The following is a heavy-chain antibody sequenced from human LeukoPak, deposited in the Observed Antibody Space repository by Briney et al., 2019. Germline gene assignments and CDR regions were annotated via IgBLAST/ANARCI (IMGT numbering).Heavy chain of an antibody. CDR3: ARMVESRSSYDAFDI. CDR1: GFSLNTSGMR. Sequence: SGPALVKPTQTLTLTCTFSGFSLNTSGMRVSWIRQPPRKALEWLARIDWDDDKFYSTSLKTRLTISKDTSKNQVVLTMTNMDPVDTATYYCARMVESRSSYDAFDIWGQGTMVTVSS. J-gene: IGHJ3*02. V-gene: IGHV2-70*04. CDR2: IDWDDDK. D-gene: IGHD1-26*01.